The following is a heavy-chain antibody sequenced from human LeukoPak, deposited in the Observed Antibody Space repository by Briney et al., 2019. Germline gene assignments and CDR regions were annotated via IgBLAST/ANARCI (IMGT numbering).Heavy chain of an antibody. CDR2: IYSGGST. V-gene: IGHV3-53*01. CDR3: ARGGVITPFDY. CDR1: GFTFSSYA. Sequence: PGGSLRLSCAASGFTFSSYAMSWVRQAPGKGLEWVSVIYSGGSTYYADSVKGRFTISRDNSKNTLYLQMNSLRAEDTAVYYCARGGVITPFDYWGQGTLVTVSS. J-gene: IGHJ4*02. D-gene: IGHD3-10*01.